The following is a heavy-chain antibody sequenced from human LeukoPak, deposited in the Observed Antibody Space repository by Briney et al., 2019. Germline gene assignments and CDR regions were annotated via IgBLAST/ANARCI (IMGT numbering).Heavy chain of an antibody. V-gene: IGHV3-33*01. CDR3: AREVYGDFGGPHAFDI. J-gene: IGHJ3*02. Sequence: GRSLRLSCAASGFTFSSYGIHWVRQAPGKGLEWVAVIWYDGITKHYADSVKGRFTISRDNSKNTLYLQMNSLRAGDTAVYYCAREVYGDFGGPHAFDIWGQGTMVTVSS. CDR2: IWYDGITK. D-gene: IGHD2-21*02. CDR1: GFTFSSYG.